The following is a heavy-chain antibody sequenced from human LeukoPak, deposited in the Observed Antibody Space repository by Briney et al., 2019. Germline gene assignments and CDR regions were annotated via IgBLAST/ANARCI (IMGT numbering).Heavy chain of an antibody. CDR1: GVTFSSYG. CDR3: AKLGGHPLHNYYVGV. Sequence: PGRSLRLSCAASGVTFSSYGMHWVRQAPGKGLEWVAVIWYDGSNKYYADSVKGRFTFSRDNANNTLYLQMNSLRAEDTAVYYCAKLGGHPLHNYYVGVWGKGTTVAVSS. V-gene: IGHV3-33*06. J-gene: IGHJ6*03. D-gene: IGHD3-16*01. CDR2: IWYDGSNK.